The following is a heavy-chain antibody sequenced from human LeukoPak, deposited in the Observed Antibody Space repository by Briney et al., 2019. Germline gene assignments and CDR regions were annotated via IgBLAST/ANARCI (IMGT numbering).Heavy chain of an antibody. D-gene: IGHD3-10*01. V-gene: IGHV4-59*12. CDR2: IYYSGST. CDR3: ARGGSGSGGYYAESFDY. Sequence: SETLSLTCTVSGGSISGYYYNWIRQPPGKGLEWIGYIYYSGSTNYNPSLKSRVTISLDTSKNQFSLKLSSVTAADTAVYFGARGGSGSGGYYAESFDYWGQGTLVTVSS. J-gene: IGHJ4*02. CDR1: GGSISGYY.